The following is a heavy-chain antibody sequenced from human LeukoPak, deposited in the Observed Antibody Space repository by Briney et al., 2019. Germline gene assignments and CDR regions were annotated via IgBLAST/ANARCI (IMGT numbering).Heavy chain of an antibody. V-gene: IGHV3-11*04. J-gene: IGHJ5*02. CDR3: ASDPYGDYLVDP. Sequence: GGSLRLSCAASRFTVSDYYMSWIRQAPGKGLEWVSYISTSGSTIYYADSVKGRFTISRDNAKNTLYLQMNSLRAEDTAVYYCASDPYGDYLVDPWGQGTLVTVSS. D-gene: IGHD4-17*01. CDR2: ISTSGSTI. CDR1: RFTVSDYY.